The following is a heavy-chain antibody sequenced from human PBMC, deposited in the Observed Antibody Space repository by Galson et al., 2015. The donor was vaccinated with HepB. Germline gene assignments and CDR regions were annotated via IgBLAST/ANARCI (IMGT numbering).Heavy chain of an antibody. Sequence: SVKVSCKASGGTFSSYTISWVRQAPGQGLEWMGRIIPILGIANYAQKFQGRVTITADKSTSTAYMELSSLRSEDTAVYYCARDLGSGRNWFDPWGQGTLVTVSS. CDR1: GGTFSSYT. J-gene: IGHJ5*02. V-gene: IGHV1-69*04. CDR3: ARDLGSGRNWFDP. CDR2: IIPILGIA. D-gene: IGHD3-10*01.